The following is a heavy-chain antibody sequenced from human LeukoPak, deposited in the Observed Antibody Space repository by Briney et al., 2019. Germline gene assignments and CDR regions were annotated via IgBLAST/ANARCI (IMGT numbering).Heavy chain of an antibody. J-gene: IGHJ2*01. CDR1: GYTFTSYD. D-gene: IGHD1-26*01. V-gene: IGHV1-8*01. Sequence: ASVKVSCMASGYTFTSYDINWVRQATGEGLEWMGWMNPNSGNTGYAQKFQGRVTMTRNTSISTAYMELSSLRSEDTAVYYCARGAPDSKWGYFDLWGRGTLVTVSS. CDR3: ARGAPDSKWGYFDL. CDR2: MNPNSGNT.